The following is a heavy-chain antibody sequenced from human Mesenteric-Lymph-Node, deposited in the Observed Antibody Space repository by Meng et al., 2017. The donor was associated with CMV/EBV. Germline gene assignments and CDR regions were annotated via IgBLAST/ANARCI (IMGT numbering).Heavy chain of an antibody. V-gene: IGHV3-74*01. CDR2: IYSGGNT. CDR3: ARARSRAGQQWLVRLDY. D-gene: IGHD6-19*01. J-gene: IGHJ4*02. CDR1: GFTFSSYW. Sequence: GESLKISCAASGFTFSSYWMHWVRQAPGKGLEWVSVIYSGGNTDSADSVKGRFTISRDNSKYTVYVQMNSLRPEDTAVYYCARARSRAGQQWLVRLDYWGQGTLVTVSS.